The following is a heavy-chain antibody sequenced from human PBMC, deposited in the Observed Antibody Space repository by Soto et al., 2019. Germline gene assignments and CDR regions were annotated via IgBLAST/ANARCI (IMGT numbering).Heavy chain of an antibody. CDR3: AREGFRRFTSYYGMDV. V-gene: IGHV3-7*04. CDR1: GFTFSSYW. D-gene: IGHD3-10*01. Sequence: GGSLRLSCAASGFTFSSYWMSWVRQAPGKGPEWVANIKQDGSEKYYVDSVKGRFTISRDNAKNSLYLQMNSLRAEDTAVYYCAREGFRRFTSYYGMDVWGQGTTVTVSS. J-gene: IGHJ6*02. CDR2: IKQDGSEK.